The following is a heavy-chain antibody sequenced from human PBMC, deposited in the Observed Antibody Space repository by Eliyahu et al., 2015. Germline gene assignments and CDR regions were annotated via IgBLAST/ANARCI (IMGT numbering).Heavy chain of an antibody. D-gene: IGHD4-23*01. V-gene: IGHV3-23*04. Sequence: EVQLVESGGGLVQPGGSLRLSCAASGFTFSSFAMXWVRQAPGKGLEWVSGISGSGDSTNYADSVKGRFTISRDNSKNTLYLQMNSLRAEDTAVYYCALRWGEPFDYWGQGTLVTVSS. CDR3: ALRWGEPFDY. CDR2: ISGSGDST. J-gene: IGHJ4*02. CDR1: GFTFSSFA.